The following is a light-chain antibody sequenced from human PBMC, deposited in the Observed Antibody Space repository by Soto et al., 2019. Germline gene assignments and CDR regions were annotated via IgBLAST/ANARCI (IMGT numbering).Light chain of an antibody. J-gene: IGLJ1*01. CDR2: EVI. Sequence: QSVLTQPPSASGSPGQSVTISCTGTSSDIGYYKYVSWYQQHPGKAPKLIIYEVIKRPSGVPDRFSGSKSGNTASLTVSGLQVEDEADYYCSSYAGSNLGVFGTGTKLTVL. CDR1: SSDIGYYKY. CDR3: SSYAGSNLGV. V-gene: IGLV2-8*01.